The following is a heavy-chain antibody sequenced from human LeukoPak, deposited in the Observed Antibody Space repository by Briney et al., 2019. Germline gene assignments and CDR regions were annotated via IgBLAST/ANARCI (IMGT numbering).Heavy chain of an antibody. CDR3: ARESPTSMVRGVISGNWFDP. J-gene: IGHJ5*02. D-gene: IGHD3-10*01. Sequence: SETLSLTCTVYGGSFSDYYWSWIRQPPGKGLEWIGYIYYSGSTNYNPSLKSRVTISVDTSENQFSLKLSSVTAADTAVYYCARESPTSMVRGVISGNWFDPWGQGTLVTVSS. V-gene: IGHV4-59*01. CDR1: GGSFSDYY. CDR2: IYYSGST.